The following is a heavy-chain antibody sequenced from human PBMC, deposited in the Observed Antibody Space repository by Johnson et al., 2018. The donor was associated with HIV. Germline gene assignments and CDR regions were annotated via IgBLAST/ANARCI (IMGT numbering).Heavy chain of an antibody. J-gene: IGHJ3*02. CDR2: MSFDGSNK. D-gene: IGHD3-3*01. CDR1: GFSFSSYA. V-gene: IGHV3-30*04. CDR3: ATEARGVHGTLRFLEWSDGFDI. Sequence: VQLVESGGGVVQPGRSLRLSCAASGFSFSSYAMHWVRQAPGKGLEWVALMSFDGSNKYYADSVKGRFTIPRDNSKNTLYLQMNSLRTEDTAVYYCATEARGVHGTLRFLEWSDGFDIWGQGTMVTVSS.